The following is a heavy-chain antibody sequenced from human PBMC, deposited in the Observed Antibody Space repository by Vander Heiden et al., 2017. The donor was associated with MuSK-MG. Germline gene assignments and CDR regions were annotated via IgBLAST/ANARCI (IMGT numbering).Heavy chain of an antibody. V-gene: IGHV3-23*01. CDR1: GFTFSTYA. CDR2: ISGSGDIT. J-gene: IGHJ4*02. CDR3: EKGTTSIWYSY. Sequence: EVQLLESGGGLVQPGGSLRLSCADSGFTFSTYAMSWVRQAPGKGLEWVSVISGSGDITYYANSVKGRFTISRDNSKNTLYLQMNSLRAEDTAVYYCEKGTTSIWYSYWGQGTLVTVSS. D-gene: IGHD6-13*01.